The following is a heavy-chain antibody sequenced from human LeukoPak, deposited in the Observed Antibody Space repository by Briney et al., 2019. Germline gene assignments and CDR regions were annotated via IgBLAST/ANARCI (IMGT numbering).Heavy chain of an antibody. CDR1: GYTFTSYT. V-gene: IGHV1-3*01. CDR2: INAGNGNT. J-gene: IGHJ2*01. Sequence: ASVKVSCKASGYTFTSYTMHWVRQAPGQRLEWMGWINAGNGNTKYSQKFQGRVTMTRDTSTSTVYMELSSLRSEDTAVYYCARSSSGQTYWYFDLWGRGTLVTVSS. D-gene: IGHD3-22*01. CDR3: ARSSSGQTYWYFDL.